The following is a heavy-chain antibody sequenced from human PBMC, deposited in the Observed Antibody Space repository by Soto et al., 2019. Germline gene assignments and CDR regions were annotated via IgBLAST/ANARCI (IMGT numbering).Heavy chain of an antibody. V-gene: IGHV1-69*13. CDR1: GGTFISYA. CDR3: ASALVVTAVNWFDT. D-gene: IGHD2-21*02. Sequence: SVKVSCKASGGTFISYAISWVRQAPGQGLEWMGGIIPIFGTASYAQKFQGRVTITADESTSTAYMELSSLRSEDTAVYYCASALVVTAVNWFDTWGQGTLVTVSA. CDR2: IIPIFGTA. J-gene: IGHJ5*02.